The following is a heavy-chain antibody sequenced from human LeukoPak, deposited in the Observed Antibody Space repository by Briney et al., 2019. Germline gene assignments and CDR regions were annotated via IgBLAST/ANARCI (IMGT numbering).Heavy chain of an antibody. CDR2: IYYSGST. V-gene: IGHV4-59*01. J-gene: IGHJ4*02. D-gene: IGHD1-7*01. CDR3: ARGSRELYYFDY. Sequence: PSETLSLTCTVSGGSISSYYWSWIRQPPGKGLEWIGYIYYSGSTKYNPSLKSRVTISVDASKTQFSLKLNSVTAADTAVCYCARGSRELYYFDYWGQGTLVTVSS. CDR1: GGSISSYY.